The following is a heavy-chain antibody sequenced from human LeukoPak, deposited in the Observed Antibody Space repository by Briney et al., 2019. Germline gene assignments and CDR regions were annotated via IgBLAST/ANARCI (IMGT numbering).Heavy chain of an antibody. Sequence: PSGTLSLTCAVSGGSISSNNWWSWVRQPPGKGLEWIGEIYHSGSTNYNPSLKSRVTISIDKSKNQFSLKLSSVTAADTAVYYCAREGLNMVRGVIPKEAWGWFDPWGQGTLVTVSS. CDR3: AREGLNMVRGVIPKEAWGWFDP. J-gene: IGHJ5*02. CDR2: IYHSGST. V-gene: IGHV4-4*02. D-gene: IGHD3-10*01. CDR1: GGSISSNNW.